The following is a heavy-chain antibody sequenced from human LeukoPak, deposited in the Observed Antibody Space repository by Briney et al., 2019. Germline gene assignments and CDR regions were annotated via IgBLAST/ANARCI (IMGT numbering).Heavy chain of an antibody. Sequence: SVKVSCKASGDTFSSYAISWVRQAPGQGLEWMGGIIPIFGTANYAQKFQGRVTITTDESTSTAHMELSSLRSEDTAVYYCAREAGLQYRWFDPWGQGTLVTVSS. CDR1: GDTFSSYA. D-gene: IGHD4-11*01. CDR3: AREAGLQYRWFDP. CDR2: IIPIFGTA. V-gene: IGHV1-69*05. J-gene: IGHJ5*02.